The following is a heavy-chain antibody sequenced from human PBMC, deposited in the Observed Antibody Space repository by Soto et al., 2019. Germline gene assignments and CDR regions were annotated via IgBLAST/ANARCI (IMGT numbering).Heavy chain of an antibody. CDR3: ARDPQYYYDRSNHYGPNWFDS. J-gene: IGHJ5*01. V-gene: IGHV4-30-2*01. CDR2: IHHSGST. D-gene: IGHD3-22*01. Sequence: SETLSLTCVVSGGSISSGGSSWTWIRQPPGKGLEWIGYIHHSGSTYYNPSLKSRVTISVDRSKNQFSLKLSSLTAADTAVYYCARDPQYYYDRSNHYGPNWFDSWGQGTLVTVSS. CDR1: GGSISSGGSS.